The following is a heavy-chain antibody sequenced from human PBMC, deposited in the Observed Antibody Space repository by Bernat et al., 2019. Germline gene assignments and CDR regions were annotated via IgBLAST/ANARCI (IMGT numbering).Heavy chain of an antibody. CDR1: GFTFSNAW. CDR2: FKSKAAGGST. J-gene: IGHJ5*02. V-gene: IGHV3-15*01. D-gene: IGHD1-14*01. Sequence: EVQLVEAGGGLVKPGGSLRLSCAASGFTFSNAWMSWVRQAPGKGLEWVARFKSKAAGGSTDYAAAVRGRFTISRDDSKNMLNLEMNSLKIEDTALYYRCAGLGTSYFDPWGPGTLVPVSS. CDR3: CAGLGTSYFDP.